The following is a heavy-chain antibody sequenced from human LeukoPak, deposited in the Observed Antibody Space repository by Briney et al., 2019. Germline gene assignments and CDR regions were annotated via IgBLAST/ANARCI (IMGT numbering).Heavy chain of an antibody. Sequence: ASVKVSCKVSGYTLTELSMHWVRQAPGKGLEWMGGFDPEDGETIYAQKFQGRVTMTRNTSISTAYMELSSLRSEDTAVYYCAREPRGAYWGQGTLVTVSS. CDR1: GYTLTELS. J-gene: IGHJ4*02. V-gene: IGHV1-24*01. CDR3: AREPRGAY. D-gene: IGHD3-10*01. CDR2: FDPEDGET.